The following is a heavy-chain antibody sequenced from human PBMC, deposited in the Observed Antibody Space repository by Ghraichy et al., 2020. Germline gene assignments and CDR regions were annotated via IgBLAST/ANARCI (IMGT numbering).Heavy chain of an antibody. J-gene: IGHJ5*02. D-gene: IGHD2-2*01. CDR2: INHSGST. CDR1: GGSFSGYY. CDR3: ARGQSYQLLYFGWFDP. Sequence: SETLSLTCAVYGGSFSGYYWSWIRQPPGKGLEWIGEINHSGSTNYNPSLKSRVTISVDTSKNQFSLKLSSVTAADTAVYYCARGQSYQLLYFGWFDPWGQGTLVTVSS. V-gene: IGHV4-34*01.